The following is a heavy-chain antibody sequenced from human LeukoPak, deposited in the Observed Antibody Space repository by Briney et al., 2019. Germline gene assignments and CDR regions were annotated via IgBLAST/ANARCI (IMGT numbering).Heavy chain of an antibody. V-gene: IGHV1-2*02. J-gene: IGHJ4*02. Sequence: ASVKVSCKASGYTFTGYYMHWVRQAPGQGLEWMGWINPNSGGTNYAQKFQGRVTMTRDTSISTAYMELSSLRSEDTAVYYCASTNWNYKPGEPDYWGQGTLVTVSS. CDR2: INPNSGGT. CDR1: GYTFTGYY. CDR3: ASTNWNYKPGEPDY. D-gene: IGHD1-7*01.